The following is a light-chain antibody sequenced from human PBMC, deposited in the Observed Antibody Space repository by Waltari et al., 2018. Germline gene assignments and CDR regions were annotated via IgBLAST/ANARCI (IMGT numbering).Light chain of an antibody. CDR1: QNITRY. CDR3: QQSYDYPFT. Sequence: DIQMTQSPSSLSASVGDRVTIGCRATQNITRYLNWYQQKPGKAPNLLIHTVSKLHSGVPSRFSGSGSGTDFTLAISSLQPEDFASYYCQQSYDYPFTFGPGTTVGLK. CDR2: TVS. V-gene: IGKV1-39*01. J-gene: IGKJ3*01.